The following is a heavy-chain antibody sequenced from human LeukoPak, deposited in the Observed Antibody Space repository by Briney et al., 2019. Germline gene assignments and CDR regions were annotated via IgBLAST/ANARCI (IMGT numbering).Heavy chain of an antibody. CDR2: IFYSGST. D-gene: IGHD3-10*01. CDR3: AKHYMGSSYNRALDY. Sequence: SETLSLTCTVSGGSIRSYYWSWIRQPPGKGLEWIGYIFYSGSTNYNPSPKSRVTISVDTSKNQFSLKLNSVTAADTAIYYCAKHYMGSSYNRALDYWGQGTLVTVSS. J-gene: IGHJ4*02. V-gene: IGHV4-59*01. CDR1: GGSIRSYY.